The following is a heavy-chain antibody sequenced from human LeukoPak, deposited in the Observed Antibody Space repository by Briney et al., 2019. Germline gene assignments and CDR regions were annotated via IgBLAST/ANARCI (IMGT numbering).Heavy chain of an antibody. V-gene: IGHV4-59*01. Sequence: SETLSLTCTVSGGSISSYYWSWIRQPPGKGLEWIGYIYYSGSTNYNPSLKSRVTISVDTSKNQFSLKLSSVTAADTAVYYCARRVSGYSGYYYYYMDVWGKGTTVTISS. D-gene: IGHD5-12*01. CDR2: IYYSGST. CDR3: ARRVSGYSGYYYYYMDV. CDR1: GGSISSYY. J-gene: IGHJ6*03.